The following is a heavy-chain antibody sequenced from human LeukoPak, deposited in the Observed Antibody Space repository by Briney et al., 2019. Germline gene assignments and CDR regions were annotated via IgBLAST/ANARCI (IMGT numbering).Heavy chain of an antibody. CDR3: AKVGGYGSGWYYEY. J-gene: IGHJ4*02. CDR2: ITRDGGST. V-gene: IGHV3-64*01. D-gene: IGHD6-19*01. Sequence: GGSLRLPCAASGFTFSRYAMHWVRQAPGKGLEYVSAITRDGGSTFYANSVNGRFTISRDNSKNTLYLQMGSLRTDDMAMYYCAKVGGYGSGWYYEYWGQGTLVTVSS. CDR1: GFTFSRYA.